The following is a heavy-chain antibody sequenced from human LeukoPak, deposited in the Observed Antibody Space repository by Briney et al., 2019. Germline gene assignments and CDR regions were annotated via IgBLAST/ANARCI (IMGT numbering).Heavy chain of an antibody. Sequence: PSETLSLTCTVSGGSISSYYWSWIRQPPGKGLEWNGYIYYSGSTNYNPSLKSRVTISVDTSKNQFSLKLSSVTAADTAVYYCARAETYYDILTGYDYWGQGTLVTVSS. V-gene: IGHV4-59*01. J-gene: IGHJ4*02. D-gene: IGHD3-9*01. CDR3: ARAETYYDILTGYDY. CDR2: IYYSGST. CDR1: GGSISSYY.